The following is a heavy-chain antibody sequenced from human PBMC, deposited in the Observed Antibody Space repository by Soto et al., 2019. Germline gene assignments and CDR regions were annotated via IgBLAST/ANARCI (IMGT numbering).Heavy chain of an antibody. J-gene: IGHJ4*02. D-gene: IGHD2-15*01. CDR1: GFSLSTSGMR. Sequence: SCPTLVNPTQTLTLTWTFSGFSLSTSGMRVSWIRQPPGKALEWLARIDWDDDKFYNTSLKTRLTISKDSSKNQVVLTMTNMDPVDTATYYCARMFRCSGGTCPFDYWGQGALVTVSS. CDR3: ARMFRCSGGTCPFDY. CDR2: IDWDDDK. V-gene: IGHV2-70*04.